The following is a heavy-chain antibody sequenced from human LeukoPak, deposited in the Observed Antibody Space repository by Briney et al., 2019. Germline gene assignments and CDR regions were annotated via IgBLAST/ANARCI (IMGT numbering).Heavy chain of an antibody. CDR3: VKGYCGGDCYFDY. D-gene: IGHD2-21*02. Sequence: WGALRLSCSASGFTFSSYAMHWVRQAPGKGPEYVSAISSNGGSTYYADSVKGRFTISRDNSKNTLYLQMSSLRAEDTAVYYCVKGYCGGDCYFDYWGQGTLVTVSS. CDR1: GFTFSSYA. J-gene: IGHJ4*02. V-gene: IGHV3-64D*06. CDR2: ISSNGGST.